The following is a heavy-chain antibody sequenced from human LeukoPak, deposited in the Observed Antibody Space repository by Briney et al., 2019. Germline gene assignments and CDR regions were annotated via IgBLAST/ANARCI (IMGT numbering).Heavy chain of an antibody. CDR2: IYNSGST. D-gene: IGHD3-22*01. V-gene: IGHV4-59*01. CDR1: GGSISSYY. Sequence: SETLSLTCTVSGGSISSYYWSWIRQPPGKGLEWIGYIYNSGSTNYNPSLKSRVTISVDTSKNQFSLKLSSVTAADTAVYYCARARGDYYDSSGPTRYYYYMDVWGKGTTVTVSS. CDR3: ARARGDYYDSSGPTRYYYYMDV. J-gene: IGHJ6*03.